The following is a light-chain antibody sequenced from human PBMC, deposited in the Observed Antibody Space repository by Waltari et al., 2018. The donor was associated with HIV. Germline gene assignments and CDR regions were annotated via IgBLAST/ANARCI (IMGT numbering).Light chain of an antibody. CDR2: EVS. Sequence: QSALTQPASVSGSPGQSITISCTGTSRDVGSYELVSLYQKHPDKAPKLMIYEVSKRPSGVSNRFSGSKSGNTASLTISGLQAEDEAGYYCCSYAGSSTHVFGGGTKVTVL. V-gene: IGLV2-23*02. J-gene: IGLJ1*01. CDR1: SRDVGSYEL. CDR3: CSYAGSSTHV.